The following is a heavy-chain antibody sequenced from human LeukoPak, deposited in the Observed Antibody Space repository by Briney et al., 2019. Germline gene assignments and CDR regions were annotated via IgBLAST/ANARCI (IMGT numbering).Heavy chain of an antibody. V-gene: IGHV1-69*13. CDR2: IIPIFGTA. CDR3: AEAYCSSTSCSTLFDY. J-gene: IGHJ4*02. D-gene: IGHD2-2*01. CDR1: GGTFISYA. Sequence: SVKVSCKASGGTFISYAISWVRQAPGQGLEWMGGIIPIFGTANYAQEFQGRVTITADESTSTAYMELSSLRSEDTAVYYCAEAYCSSTSCSTLFDYWGQGTLVTVSS.